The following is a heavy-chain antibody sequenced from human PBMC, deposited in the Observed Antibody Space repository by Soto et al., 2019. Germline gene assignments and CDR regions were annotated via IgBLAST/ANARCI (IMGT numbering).Heavy chain of an antibody. CDR2: IRATGGQT. V-gene: IGHV3-23*01. Sequence: EVQLLEAGGGVVQPGGSLRLSCAASGFTFRDFVMSWVRQAPGKGLAGVSAIRATGGQTFYADSGKGRFTISRDNSNHLLYRQIDSLRDEDTALYFCAQDRGWGVVSPSHDSWGQGTLVTVSS. CDR3: AQDRGWGVVSPSHDS. CDR1: GFTFRDFV. D-gene: IGHD2-21*01. J-gene: IGHJ4*02.